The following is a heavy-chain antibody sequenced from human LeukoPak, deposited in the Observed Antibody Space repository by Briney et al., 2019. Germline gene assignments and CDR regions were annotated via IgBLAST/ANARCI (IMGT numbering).Heavy chain of an antibody. Sequence: PSETLSLTCAVYGGSFSGYYWSWIRQPPGKGLEWIGEINHSGSTNYNPSLKSRVTISVDTSKNQFSLKLSSVTAADTAVYYCARSLPTGSGNYLGSFDIWGRGTMVTVSS. CDR3: ARSLPTGSGNYLGSFDI. CDR1: GGSFSGYY. D-gene: IGHD3-10*01. J-gene: IGHJ3*02. V-gene: IGHV4-34*01. CDR2: INHSGST.